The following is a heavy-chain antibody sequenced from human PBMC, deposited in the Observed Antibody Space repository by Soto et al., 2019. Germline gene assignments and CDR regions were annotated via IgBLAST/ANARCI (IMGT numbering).Heavy chain of an antibody. D-gene: IGHD3-3*01. CDR3: ARGRQRSGYGPEPRKRNWFDP. J-gene: IGHJ5*02. CDR1: GGSFSGYY. Sequence: SETLSLTCAVYGGSFSGYYWSWIRQPPGKGLEWIGEINHSGSTNYNPSLKSRVTISVDTSKNQFSLELSSVTAADTAGYYCARGRQRSGYGPEPRKRNWFDPWGQGTLVTVSS. CDR2: INHSGST. V-gene: IGHV4-34*01.